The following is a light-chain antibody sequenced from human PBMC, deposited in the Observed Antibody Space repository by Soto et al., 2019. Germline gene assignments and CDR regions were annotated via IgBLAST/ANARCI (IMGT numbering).Light chain of an antibody. CDR1: QSVSSSY. CDR2: GAS. Sequence: EIVLTQSPGTLSLSPGERATLSCRASQSVSSSYIAWYQQKPGQAPRLLIYGASSRPTGIPDRFSGSGSGTDFTLTISRLEPEDFAVYYCQQYGSSALTFGGGTKVDIK. J-gene: IGKJ4*01. CDR3: QQYGSSALT. V-gene: IGKV3-20*01.